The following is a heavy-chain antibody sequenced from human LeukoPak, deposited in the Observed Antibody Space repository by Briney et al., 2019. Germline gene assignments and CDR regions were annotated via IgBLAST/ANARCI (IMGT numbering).Heavy chain of an antibody. CDR2: IYHSGST. CDR1: GFFISSGYY. V-gene: IGHV4-38-2*02. J-gene: IGHJ3*02. Sequence: PSETLSLTCTVSGFFISSGYYWGWIRQPPGKGLEWIGIIYHSGSTYYNPSLNSRVTISVDKSKNQLSLKVISVTAADTAMYYCARDSKSTADAFDIWGQGTMVTVSS. CDR3: ARDSKSTADAFDI. D-gene: IGHD5/OR15-5a*01.